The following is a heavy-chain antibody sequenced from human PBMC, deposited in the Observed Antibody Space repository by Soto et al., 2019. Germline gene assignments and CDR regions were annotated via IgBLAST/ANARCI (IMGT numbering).Heavy chain of an antibody. J-gene: IGHJ4*02. V-gene: IGHV4-34*01. CDR2: INESGST. Sequence: QVQLQQWGAGLVKPSETLSLSCAVYGQSFSGHSWAWIRQPPGKGLEWIGEINESGSTYYNPYLKSRVTISTDTSKNKFSLKLSSVSAADTAAYFCARGSGIVALPGELEDVKYDYWGQGTLVNVSS. CDR1: GQSFSGHS. CDR3: ARGSGIVALPGELEDVKYDY. D-gene: IGHD1-1*01.